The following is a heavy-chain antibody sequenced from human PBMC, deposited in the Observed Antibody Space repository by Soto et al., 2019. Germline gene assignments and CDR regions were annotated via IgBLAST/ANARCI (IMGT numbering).Heavy chain of an antibody. D-gene: IGHD3-3*01. V-gene: IGHV4-59*08. CDR2: IYYSGSI. CDR3: TRRWEWGSSGY. Sequence: QVQLQESGPGLVKPSETLSLTCTVSGGSISSDYWSWIRQPPGKGLEWIGFIYYSGSINYNPSFEGLVAISVGTAKNLFSLDLASVTAADTAVYSCTRRWEWGSSGYWGQGTLGTVSS. CDR1: GGSISSDY. J-gene: IGHJ4*02.